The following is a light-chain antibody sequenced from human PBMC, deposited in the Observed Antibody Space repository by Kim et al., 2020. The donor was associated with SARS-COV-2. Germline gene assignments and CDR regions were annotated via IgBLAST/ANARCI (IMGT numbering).Light chain of an antibody. Sequence: ASVGDRVTITCRASQDISKYLHWYQQKPGKAPNLLIYAASSLHSGVPSRFTGSGSGTEFTLTINSLQPEDFVTYYCQQSHTSPWTFGQGTKVDIK. J-gene: IGKJ1*01. CDR3: QQSHTSPWT. V-gene: IGKV1-39*01. CDR1: QDISKY. CDR2: AAS.